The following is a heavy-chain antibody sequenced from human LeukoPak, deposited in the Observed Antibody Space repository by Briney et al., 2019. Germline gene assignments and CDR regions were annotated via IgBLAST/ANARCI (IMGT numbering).Heavy chain of an antibody. Sequence: PSETLSLTCTVSGGSISSYYWSWIRQPPGKGLEWIGYIYYSGSTNYNPSLKSRVTISVDTSKNQFSLKLSSVTAADTAVYYCARGRGYDFWSGSPMTLYYYMDVWGKGTTVTVSS. J-gene: IGHJ6*03. CDR2: IYYSGST. CDR3: ARGRGYDFWSGSPMTLYYYMDV. V-gene: IGHV4-59*01. CDR1: GGSISSYY. D-gene: IGHD3-3*01.